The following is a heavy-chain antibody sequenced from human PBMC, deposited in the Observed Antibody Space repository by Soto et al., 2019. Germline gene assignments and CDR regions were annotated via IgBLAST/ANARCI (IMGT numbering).Heavy chain of an antibody. CDR1: GGTFSSYT. Sequence: SVKVSCKASGGTFSSYTIIWVRQAPGQGLEWMGRIIPILGIANYAQKFQGRVTITADKSTSTAYMELSSLRSEDTAVYYCARQYDILRYFDYWGQGTLVTVSS. D-gene: IGHD3-9*01. CDR2: IIPILGIA. J-gene: IGHJ4*02. CDR3: ARQYDILRYFDY. V-gene: IGHV1-69*02.